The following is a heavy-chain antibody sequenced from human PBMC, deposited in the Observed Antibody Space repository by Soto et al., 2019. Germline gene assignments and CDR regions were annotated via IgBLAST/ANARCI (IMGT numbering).Heavy chain of an antibody. V-gene: IGHV4-38-2*01. CDR1: GYSISSGYY. CDR3: ARAGGYDAGTYDSNLPDY. CDR2: IYHGGST. D-gene: IGHD3-22*01. Sequence: SETLSLTCAVSGYSISSGYYWGWLRQPPGKGLEWIGSIYHGGSTYYNPSLNSRVTLSIDMTNNHVSLILSSVTAADTAVYYCARAGGYDAGTYDSNLPDYWGQGTLVTVSS. J-gene: IGHJ4*02.